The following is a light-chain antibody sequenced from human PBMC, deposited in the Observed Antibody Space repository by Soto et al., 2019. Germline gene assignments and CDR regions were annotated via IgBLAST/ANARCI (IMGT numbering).Light chain of an antibody. Sequence: DIQMTQSPSTLSASVGDRVTITCRASQSISSWLAWYQQKPGKATKLLIYDASSLQSGVPSRFSGIGSGTEFTLTISSLQPDECATYYCQQYNSYPATLGQRTKV. CDR1: QSISSW. V-gene: IGKV1-5*01. CDR2: DAS. J-gene: IGKJ1*01. CDR3: QQYNSYPAT.